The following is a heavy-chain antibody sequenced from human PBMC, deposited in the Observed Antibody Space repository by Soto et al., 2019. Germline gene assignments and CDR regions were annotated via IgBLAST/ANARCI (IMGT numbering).Heavy chain of an antibody. Sequence: EVQLVESGGGLVKPGGSLRLSCAASGFTFSSYSMNWVRQAPGKGLEWVSSISSSSSYIYYADSVKGRFTISRDNAKNSLYLQMNSLRAEDTAVYYCARDPLGELYHPLYYYYGMDVWGQGTTVTVSS. CDR1: GFTFSSYS. CDR2: ISSSSSYI. CDR3: ARDPLGELYHPLYYYYGMDV. V-gene: IGHV3-21*01. D-gene: IGHD3-16*01. J-gene: IGHJ6*02.